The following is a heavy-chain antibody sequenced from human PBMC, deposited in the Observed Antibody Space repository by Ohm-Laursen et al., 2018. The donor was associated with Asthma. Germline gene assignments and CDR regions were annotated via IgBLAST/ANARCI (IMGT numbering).Heavy chain of an antibody. Sequence: SLRLSCAASGFIFSDYFMHWVRQGPGEGLVWISHIFPDGRRTNYADSVKGRFTISRDDAKNTLYLQMNSLRADDTAVYYCTRGNLEGLQWGQGTLVTVSS. D-gene: IGHD5-24*01. CDR3: TRGNLEGLQ. CDR1: GFIFSDYF. CDR2: IFPDGRRT. V-gene: IGHV3-74*01. J-gene: IGHJ4*02.